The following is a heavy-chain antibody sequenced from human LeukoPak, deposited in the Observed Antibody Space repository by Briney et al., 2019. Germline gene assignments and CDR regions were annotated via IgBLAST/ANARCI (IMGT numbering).Heavy chain of an antibody. CDR1: GASISSGGYY. J-gene: IGHJ6*03. Sequence: SETLSLTCTVSGASISSGGYYWSWIRQPAGKGLEWIGRIYASGKTNYNPSLKSRVTISVDTSKNQFSLKLSSVTAADTAVYYCARAGSGDYYYYYMDVWGKGTTVTVSS. D-gene: IGHD7-27*01. CDR2: IYASGKT. CDR3: ARAGSGDYYYYYMDV. V-gene: IGHV4-61*02.